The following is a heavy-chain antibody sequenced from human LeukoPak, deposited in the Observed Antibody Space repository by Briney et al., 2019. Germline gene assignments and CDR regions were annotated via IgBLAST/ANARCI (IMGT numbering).Heavy chain of an antibody. CDR2: TSPYNGNT. J-gene: IGHJ5*02. CDR3: ARRVSNWFDP. Sequence: ASLKVSCKASGYTFTSYNIIWVRQAPGQGLEWMAWTSPYNGNTNYAQNLQGRVTLTLDTSTTTAYMELRSLRSDDTAVYYCARRVSNWFDPWGQGTLVTFSS. CDR1: GYTFTSYN. V-gene: IGHV1-18*04.